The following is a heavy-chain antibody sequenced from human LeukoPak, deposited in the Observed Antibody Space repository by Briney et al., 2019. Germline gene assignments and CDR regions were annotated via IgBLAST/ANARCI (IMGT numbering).Heavy chain of an antibody. Sequence: SETLSLTCAVSGASISGSGYYLGWIRQPPGKGLEWIGNIYYTGNTYYNVSLQSRVTISIDTSKNQFSLRLNSVTAADTAMYYCVKSGGYGLIDYWGQGTLVTVSS. D-gene: IGHD1-26*01. CDR3: VKSGGYGLIDY. CDR2: IYYTGNT. CDR1: GASISGSGYY. V-gene: IGHV4-39*01. J-gene: IGHJ4*02.